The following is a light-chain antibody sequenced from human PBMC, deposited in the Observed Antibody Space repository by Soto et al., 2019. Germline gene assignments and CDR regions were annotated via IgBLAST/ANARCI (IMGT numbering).Light chain of an antibody. V-gene: IGLV1-51*01. CDR2: GND. CDR1: SSNIGNNF. J-gene: IGLJ1*01. Sequence: QSVLTQPPSVSAAPGQRVTISCSGSSSNIGNNFVSWYQQFPGTAPKVLIYGNDKRPSGISDRFSASTSATSATLVITGLLTGDEADYYCGAWDSSLSAQYVFGTGTKVTDL. CDR3: GAWDSSLSAQYV.